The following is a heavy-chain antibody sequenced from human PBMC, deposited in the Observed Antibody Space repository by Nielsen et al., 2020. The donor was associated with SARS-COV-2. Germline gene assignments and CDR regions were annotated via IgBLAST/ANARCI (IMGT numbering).Heavy chain of an antibody. CDR1: GFTFSSYS. V-gene: IGHV3-21*04. D-gene: IGHD2-21*02. J-gene: IGHJ4*02. CDR3: ANLGDYYFDY. CDR2: ISSSSSYI. Sequence: GESLKISCAASGFTFSSYSMNWVRQAPGKGLEWVSSISSSSSYIYYADSVKGRFTISRDNAKNSLYLQMNSLRAEDTAVYYCANLGDYYFDYWGQGTLVTVSS.